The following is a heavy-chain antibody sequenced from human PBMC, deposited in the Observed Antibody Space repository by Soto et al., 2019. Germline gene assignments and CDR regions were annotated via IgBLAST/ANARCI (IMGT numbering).Heavy chain of an antibody. CDR1: GYTFTSYG. D-gene: IGHD2-2*01. J-gene: IGHJ5*02. CDR3: ARKGYCSSTSCYPLFDP. V-gene: IGHV1-18*01. CDR2: ISAYNGNT. Sequence: GASVKVSCKASGYTFTSYGISWVRQAPGQGLEWMGWISAYNGNTNYAQKLQGRVTMTTDTSTSTAYMELRSLRSDDTAVYYCARKGYCSSTSCYPLFDPWGRGTLVTVSS.